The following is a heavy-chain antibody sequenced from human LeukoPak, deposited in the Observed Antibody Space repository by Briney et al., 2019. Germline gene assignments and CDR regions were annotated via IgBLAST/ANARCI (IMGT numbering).Heavy chain of an antibody. CDR1: GGTFSTYA. CDR2: INPKNGDT. CDR3: GRGIQSFDP. V-gene: IGHV1-2*06. J-gene: IGHJ5*02. Sequence: ASVKVSCKASGGTFSTYAISWVRQAPGQGLEWMGRINPKNGDTNYAQKFQDRVTMTRDTSMSAAYMEISRLTYDDTAVYYCGRGIQSFDPWGQGTLVTVSS.